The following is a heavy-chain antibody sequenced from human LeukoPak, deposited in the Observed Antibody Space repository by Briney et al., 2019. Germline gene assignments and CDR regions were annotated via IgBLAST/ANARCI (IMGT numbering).Heavy chain of an antibody. J-gene: IGHJ5*02. CDR3: ARSRIGWFDP. CDR1: GGSLSGCY. V-gene: IGHV4-34*01. Sequence: SETLSLTCAAYGGSLSGCYWSWIRQPPGKGLEWIGEINHSGSTKYNPSLKSRVTISVDTSKNQFSLKLNSVTAADTAVYYCARSRIGWFDPWGQGTLVTVSS. D-gene: IGHD1-26*01. CDR2: INHSGST.